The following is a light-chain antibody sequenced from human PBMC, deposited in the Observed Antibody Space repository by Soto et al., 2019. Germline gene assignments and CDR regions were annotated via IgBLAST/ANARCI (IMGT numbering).Light chain of an antibody. J-gene: IGKJ5*01. CDR2: DAS. CDR1: QSIGRNY. CDR3: QQYASSPIT. V-gene: IGKV3-20*01. Sequence: EIGLTQSPGTLSLSPGEGATLSCRASQSIGRNYLAWYQQKPGQAPRLLIYDASSRAAGIPDRFSGSGSGTDFTLTISRLEPEDFAVYYCQQYASSPITFGQGTRLEIK.